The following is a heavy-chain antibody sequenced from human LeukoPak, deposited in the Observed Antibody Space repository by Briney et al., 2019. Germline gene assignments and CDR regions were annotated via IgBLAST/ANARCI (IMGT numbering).Heavy chain of an antibody. V-gene: IGHV1-46*01. D-gene: IGHD3-3*01. CDR1: GYTFTSYY. J-gene: IGHJ4*02. CDR2: INPSGGGT. Sequence: GASVKVSCKASGYTFTSYYMHWVRQAPGQGLEWMGIINPSGGGTSYAQKFQGRVTMTRDTSTSTVYMELSSLRSEDTAVYYCARGEGDFWSGYYKSPGYWGQGTLVTVSS. CDR3: ARGEGDFWSGYYKSPGY.